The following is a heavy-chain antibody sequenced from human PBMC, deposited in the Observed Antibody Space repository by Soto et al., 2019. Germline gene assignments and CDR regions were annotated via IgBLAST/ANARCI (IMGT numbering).Heavy chain of an antibody. J-gene: IGHJ5*02. CDR2: IIPIFGTA. CDR1: GGTFSSYA. D-gene: IGHD2-2*01. V-gene: IGHV1-69*06. CDR3: ARDYCSSTSCSNWFDP. Sequence: QVQLVQSGAEVKKPGSSVKVSCKASGGTFSSYAISWVRQAPGQGLEWMGGIIPIFGTANYAQKFQGRVTITADKSTSTAYMGLSSLRSEDTAVYYCARDYCSSTSCSNWFDPWGQGTLVTVSS.